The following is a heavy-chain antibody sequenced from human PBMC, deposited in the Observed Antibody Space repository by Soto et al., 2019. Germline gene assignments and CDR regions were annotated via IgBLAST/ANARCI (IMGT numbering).Heavy chain of an antibody. CDR1: GGSISSGGYY. J-gene: IGHJ3*02. D-gene: IGHD6-25*01. CDR2: IYYSGST. Sequence: SETLSLTCTVSGGSISSGGYYWSWIRQHPGKGLEWIGCIYYSGSTYYNPSLKSRVTISVDTSKNQFSLKLSSVTAADTAVYYCARDRAAADAFDIWGQGTMVTVS. CDR3: ARDRAAADAFDI. V-gene: IGHV4-31*03.